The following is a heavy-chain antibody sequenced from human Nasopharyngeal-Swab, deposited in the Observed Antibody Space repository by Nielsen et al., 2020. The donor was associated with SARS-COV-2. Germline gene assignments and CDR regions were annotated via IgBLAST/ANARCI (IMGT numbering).Heavy chain of an antibody. Sequence: WIRQPPGKGLEWVSYISSSSSTIYYTDSVKGRFTISRDNAKNSLYLQMNSPRAEDTAVYYCARDLNPSYSRAFDYWGRGTLVTVSS. V-gene: IGHV3-48*04. CDR2: ISSSSSTI. CDR3: ARDLNPSYSRAFDY. D-gene: IGHD6-13*01. J-gene: IGHJ4*02.